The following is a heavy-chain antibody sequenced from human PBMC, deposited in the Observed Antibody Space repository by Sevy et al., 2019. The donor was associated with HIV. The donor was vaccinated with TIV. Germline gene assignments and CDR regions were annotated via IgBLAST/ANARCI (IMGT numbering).Heavy chain of an antibody. CDR3: AGENAWGRGYS. J-gene: IGHJ4*02. CDR1: GGTSTSLD. V-gene: IGHV4-59*08. D-gene: IGHD1-26*01. Sequence: LLQASETLSLTCTVSGGTSTSLDWNWIRQPPGKGLEWIANIYYNGHINYNPSLKSRVTLSLDTSKNQFSLRLSSVTAADTAMYYCAGENAWGRGYSWGQGSLVTVSS. CDR2: IYYNGHI.